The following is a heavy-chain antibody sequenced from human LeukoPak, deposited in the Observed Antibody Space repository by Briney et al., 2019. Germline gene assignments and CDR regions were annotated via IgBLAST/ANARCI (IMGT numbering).Heavy chain of an antibody. CDR3: AKGRLLWFGELPDY. V-gene: IGHV3-23*01. Sequence: PGGSLRLSCAASGFTFSSYAMSWVRQAPGKGLEWVSAISGGGGSTYYADSVKGRFTISRDNSKNTLYLQMNSLGAEDTAVYYCAKGRLLWFGELPDYWGQGTLVTVSS. CDR2: ISGGGGST. CDR1: GFTFSSYA. D-gene: IGHD3-10*01. J-gene: IGHJ4*02.